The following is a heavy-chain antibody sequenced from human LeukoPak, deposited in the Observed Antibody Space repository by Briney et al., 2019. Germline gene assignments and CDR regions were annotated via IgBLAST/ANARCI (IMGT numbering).Heavy chain of an antibody. CDR2: IHYSGTT. CDR1: GGSISSYY. CDR3: ARTRKTYYYGSGSYYYYMDV. Sequence: SETLSLTCTVSGGSISSYYWSWIRQPPGQGLVWIGYIHYSGTTNYNPSLKGRVTISVDTSKNQFSLKVTSVTAADTAVYYCARTRKTYYYGSGSYYYYMDVWGKGTTVTISS. J-gene: IGHJ6*03. V-gene: IGHV4-59*01. D-gene: IGHD3-10*01.